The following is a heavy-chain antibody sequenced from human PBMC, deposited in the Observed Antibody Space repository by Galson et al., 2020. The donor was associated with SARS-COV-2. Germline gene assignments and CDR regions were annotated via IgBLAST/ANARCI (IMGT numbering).Heavy chain of an antibody. J-gene: IGHJ6*02. V-gene: IGHV4-4*02. CDR3: ARSPQAGYYDSSGYYYARDGMDV. D-gene: IGHD3-22*01. CDR2: IYHSGST. CDR1: GGSISSSNW. Sequence: ASETLSLTCAVSGGSISSSNWWSWVRQPPGKGLEWIGEIYHSGSTNYNPSLKSRVTISVDKSKNQFSLKLSSVTAADTAVYYCARSPQAGYYDSSGYYYARDGMDVWGRGTTVTVSS.